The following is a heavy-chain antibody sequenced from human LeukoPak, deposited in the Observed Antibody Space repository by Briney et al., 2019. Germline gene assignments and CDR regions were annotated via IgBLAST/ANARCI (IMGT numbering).Heavy chain of an antibody. V-gene: IGHV3-23*01. D-gene: IGHD3-22*01. Sequence: GGSLRLSCAASGFTFSSYAMSWVRQAPGKGLEWVSATSGSGGSTYYADSVKGRFTISRDNSKNTLYLQMNSLRAEDTAVYYCATVTYYYDSSGPYSDYWGQGTLVTVSS. CDR3: ATVTYYYDSSGPYSDY. CDR1: GFTFSSYA. CDR2: TSGSGGST. J-gene: IGHJ4*02.